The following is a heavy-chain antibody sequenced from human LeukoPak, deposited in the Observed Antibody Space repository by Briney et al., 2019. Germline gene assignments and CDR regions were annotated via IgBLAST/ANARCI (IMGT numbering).Heavy chain of an antibody. CDR1: GGSFSGYY. CDR3: ARGLNSHGLNWFDP. J-gene: IGHJ5*02. V-gene: IGHV4-34*01. D-gene: IGHD5-18*01. Sequence: SETLSLTCAVYGGSFSGYYWSWIRQPPGKGLEWIGEINHSGSTNYNPSLKSRVTISVDTSKNQFSLKLSSVTAADTAVYYCARGLNSHGLNWFDPWGQGTLVTVSS. CDR2: INHSGST.